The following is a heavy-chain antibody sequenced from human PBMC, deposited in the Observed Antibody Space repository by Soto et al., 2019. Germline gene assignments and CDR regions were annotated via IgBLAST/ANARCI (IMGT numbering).Heavy chain of an antibody. CDR1: GFTFSSYG. CDR2: ISYDGSNK. CDR3: GGPVDTAMVLDY. D-gene: IGHD5-18*01. J-gene: IGHJ4*02. Sequence: QVQLVESGGGVVQPGRSLRLSCAASGFTFSSYGMHWVRQAPGKGLEWVAVISYDGSNKYYADTVKGRFTISRDNSKNTLYLQMNSLRAEDTAVYYCGGPVDTAMVLDYWGQGTLVTVSS. V-gene: IGHV3-30*03.